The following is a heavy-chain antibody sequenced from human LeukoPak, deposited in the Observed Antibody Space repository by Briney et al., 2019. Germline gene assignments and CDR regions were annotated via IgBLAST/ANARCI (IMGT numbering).Heavy chain of an antibody. CDR1: GFTFSSYS. J-gene: IGHJ3*02. CDR2: ISSSSSYM. CDR3: ARQRAIVVVPAAKGAFDI. Sequence: PGGSLRLSCAASGFTFSSYSMNWVRQAPGKGLEWVSSISSSSSYMYYADSVKGRFTVSRDNAKNSLYLQMNSLRAEDTAVYYCARQRAIVVVPAAKGAFDIWGQGTMVTVSS. V-gene: IGHV3-21*01. D-gene: IGHD2-2*01.